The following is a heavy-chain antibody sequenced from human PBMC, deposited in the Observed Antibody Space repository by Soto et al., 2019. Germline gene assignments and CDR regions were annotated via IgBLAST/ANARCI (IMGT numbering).Heavy chain of an antibody. CDR1: GYTFTSYY. J-gene: IGHJ5*02. CDR2: INPSGGST. D-gene: IGHD6-13*01. Sequence: ASVKVSCKASGYTFTSYYMHWVRQAPGQGLECMGIINPSGGSTSYAKKFQGRVTMTRDTSTSTVYMELSSLRSEDTSVYYCARARLVSAAGTTWFDPWGQGTLVTVSS. V-gene: IGHV1-46*01. CDR3: ARARLVSAAGTTWFDP.